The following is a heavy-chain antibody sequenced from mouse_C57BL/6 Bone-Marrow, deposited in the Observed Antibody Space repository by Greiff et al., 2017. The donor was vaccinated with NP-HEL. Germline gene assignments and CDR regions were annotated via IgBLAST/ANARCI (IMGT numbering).Heavy chain of an antibody. CDR1: GYTFTDHT. V-gene: IGHV1-78*01. J-gene: IGHJ4*01. CDR2: IYPRDGST. D-gene: IGHD1-1*01. CDR3: ASRGGSSPYYAMDY. Sequence: QVQLQQSDAELVKPGASVKISCKVSGYTFTDHTIHWMKQRPEQGLEWIGYIYPRDGSTKYNEKFKGKATLTADKSSSTAYMQLNSLTSEDSAGYFCASRGGSSPYYAMDYWGQGTSVTVSS.